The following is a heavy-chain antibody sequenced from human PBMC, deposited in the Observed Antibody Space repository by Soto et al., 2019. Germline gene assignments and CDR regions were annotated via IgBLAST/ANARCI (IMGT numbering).Heavy chain of an antibody. Sequence: GGSLRLSCAASGFTFSSYWMSWVRQAPGKGLEWVANIKQDGSEKYYVDSVKGRFTISRVNAKNSLYLQMNSLRAEDTAVYYCARELVSYSYGPYYFDYWGQGTLVTVSS. CDR3: ARELVSYSYGPYYFDY. V-gene: IGHV3-7*03. D-gene: IGHD5-18*01. CDR1: GFTFSSYW. CDR2: IKQDGSEK. J-gene: IGHJ4*02.